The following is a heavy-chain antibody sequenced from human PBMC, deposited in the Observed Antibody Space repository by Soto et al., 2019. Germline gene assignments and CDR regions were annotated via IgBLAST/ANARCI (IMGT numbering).Heavy chain of an antibody. D-gene: IGHD1-26*01. Sequence: QVQLVESGGGVVQPGRSLRLSCAASGFTFSSYGMHWVRQAPGKGLEWVAVISYDGSNKYYADSVKGRFTISRDNSKNTLYLQMNSLRAEDTAVYYCAKDAGSGSYYLISYWGQGTLVTVSS. V-gene: IGHV3-30*18. J-gene: IGHJ4*02. CDR1: GFTFSSYG. CDR3: AKDAGSGSYYLISY. CDR2: ISYDGSNK.